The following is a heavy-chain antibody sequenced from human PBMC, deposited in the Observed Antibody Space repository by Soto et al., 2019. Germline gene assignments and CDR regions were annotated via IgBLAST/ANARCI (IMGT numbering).Heavy chain of an antibody. Sequence: QVQLVQSGAEVKKPGSSVKVSCKASGCTFSSYAISWVRQDPGQGLEWMGGIIPIFGTANYAQKFQGRVTITADESTSTAYMELSSLGSEDTAVYYCATVRGNYYDSSGYLPHFDYWGQGTLVTVSS. CDR2: IIPIFGTA. D-gene: IGHD3-22*01. V-gene: IGHV1-69*12. CDR1: GCTFSSYA. CDR3: ATVRGNYYDSSGYLPHFDY. J-gene: IGHJ4*02.